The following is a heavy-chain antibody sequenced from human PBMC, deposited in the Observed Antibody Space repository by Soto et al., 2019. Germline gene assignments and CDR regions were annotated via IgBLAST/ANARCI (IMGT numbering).Heavy chain of an antibody. V-gene: IGHV1-45*02. J-gene: IGHJ4*02. Sequence: QMQLVQSGAEVKKPGSSVTVSCKALGNTFTYRYLHWVRQAPGQALEWMGWITPFSGDVHYAQKFQERVTITRDRSINTAYMQMSSLRSEDTAMYFCASGGAGSGPFTWELPDHWGQGTLVTVSS. D-gene: IGHD1-26*01. CDR2: ITPFSGDV. CDR1: GNTFTYRY. CDR3: ASGGAGSGPFTWELPDH.